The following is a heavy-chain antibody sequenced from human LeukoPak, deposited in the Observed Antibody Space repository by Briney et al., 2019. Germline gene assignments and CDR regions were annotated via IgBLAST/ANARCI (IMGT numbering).Heavy chain of an antibody. CDR2: ISSSSSYI. V-gene: IGHV3-21*01. Sequence: GGSLRLSCAASGFTFSSYSMNWVRQAPGKGLERDSSISSSSSYIYYADSVKGRFTISRDKAKNSLYLQMNSLRAEDTAVYYYARIPPQGRAFDIWGQGTMVTVSS. J-gene: IGHJ3*02. CDR1: GFTFSSYS. CDR3: ARIPPQGRAFDI.